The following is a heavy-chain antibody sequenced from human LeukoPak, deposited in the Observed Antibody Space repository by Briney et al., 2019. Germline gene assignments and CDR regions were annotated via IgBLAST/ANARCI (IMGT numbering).Heavy chain of an antibody. CDR1: GGTFSSYA. CDR2: IIPIFGTA. J-gene: IGHJ6*02. Sequence: ASVKVSCKASGGTFSSYAISWVRQAPGQGLEWMGGIIPIFGTANYAQKFQGRVTITADESTSTAYMELSSLRSEDTAVYYCAGPPAGPRDYYYGMDVWGQGTTVIVSS. D-gene: IGHD6-19*01. CDR3: AGPPAGPRDYYYGMDV. V-gene: IGHV1-69*13.